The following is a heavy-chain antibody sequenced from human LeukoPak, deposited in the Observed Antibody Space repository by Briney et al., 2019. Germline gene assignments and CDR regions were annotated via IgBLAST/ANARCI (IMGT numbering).Heavy chain of an antibody. J-gene: IGHJ4*02. V-gene: IGHV4-59*08. CDR1: GGSFSGYY. D-gene: IGHD5-12*01. Sequence: SETLSLTCAVYGGSFSGYYWSWIRQPPGKGLEWIGYIYYSGSTYYNPSLKSRVTISVDTSKNQFSLKLSSVTAADTAVYYCARGGYSGYDYFDCWGQGTLVTVSS. CDR2: IYYSGST. CDR3: ARGGYSGYDYFDC.